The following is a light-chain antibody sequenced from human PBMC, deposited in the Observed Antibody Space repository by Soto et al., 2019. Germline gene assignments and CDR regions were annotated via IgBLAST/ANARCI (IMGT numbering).Light chain of an antibody. CDR1: QTISSW. J-gene: IGKJ1*01. V-gene: IGKV1-5*01. CDR2: ATS. CDR3: QQYNSYSLTWT. Sequence: IQMTQSPSTLSASVGDRVTITCLASQTISSWLAWYQQKPGKAPKLLIYATSSLQSGVPSRFSGSGSGTEFTLTISSLQPDDFATYYCQQYNSYSLTWTFGQGTKVDIK.